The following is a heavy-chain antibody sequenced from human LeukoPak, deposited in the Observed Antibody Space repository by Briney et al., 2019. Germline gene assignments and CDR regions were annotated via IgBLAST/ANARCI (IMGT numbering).Heavy chain of an antibody. Sequence: GGSLRLSCAASGFTFSSYAMHWVRQAPGKGLEWVAVILYDGSNKYYADSVKGRFTISRDNSKNTLYLQMNSLRAEDTAVYYCARGVTAVAGIDYWGQGTLVTVSS. CDR1: GFTFSSYA. J-gene: IGHJ4*02. CDR2: ILYDGSNK. CDR3: ARGVTAVAGIDY. D-gene: IGHD6-19*01. V-gene: IGHV3-30*04.